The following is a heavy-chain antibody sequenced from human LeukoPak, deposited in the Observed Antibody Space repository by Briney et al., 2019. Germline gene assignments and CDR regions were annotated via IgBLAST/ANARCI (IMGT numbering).Heavy chain of an antibody. J-gene: IGHJ1*01. CDR3: AKFLPGLLGYCSSTSCHEYFQH. V-gene: IGHV3-23*01. CDR2: ISGSGGST. D-gene: IGHD2-2*01. Sequence: GGSLRLSCAASGFTFTSYAMSWVRQAPGKGLEWVSAISGSGGSTYYADSVKGRFTISRDNSKNTLYLQMNSLRAEDTAVYYCAKFLPGLLGYCSSTSCHEYFQHWGQGTLVTVSS. CDR1: GFTFTSYA.